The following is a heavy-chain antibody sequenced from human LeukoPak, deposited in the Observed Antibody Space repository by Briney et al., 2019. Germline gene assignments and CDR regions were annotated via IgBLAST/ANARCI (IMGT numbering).Heavy chain of an antibody. CDR1: GFTFDDYA. V-gene: IGHV3-9*01. CDR2: ISWNSGSI. J-gene: IGHJ4*02. D-gene: IGHD3-22*01. CDR3: AKELTYYYESSGYAGPFDY. Sequence: PGGSLRLSCAASGFTFDDYAMHWVRHAPGKGLEGVSGISWNSGSIGYADSVKGRFTISRDNAKNSLYLQMNSLRAEDTALYYCAKELTYYYESSGYAGPFDYWGQGTLVTVSS.